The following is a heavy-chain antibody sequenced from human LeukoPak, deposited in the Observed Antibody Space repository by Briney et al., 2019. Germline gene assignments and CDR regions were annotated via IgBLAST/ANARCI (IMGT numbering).Heavy chain of an antibody. D-gene: IGHD3-10*01. J-gene: IGHJ4*02. V-gene: IGHV4-59*08. CDR3: AKTSGSGMFD. Sequence: PSETLSLTCSVSGDSINNHYWTWIRQPPGKGLEWIGYIYYSGSTKYNPSLDNRVIISLDRPKNQFSLKLSSVTAADTAVYFCAKTSGSGMFDWGQGILVTVSS. CDR1: GDSINNHY. CDR2: IYYSGST.